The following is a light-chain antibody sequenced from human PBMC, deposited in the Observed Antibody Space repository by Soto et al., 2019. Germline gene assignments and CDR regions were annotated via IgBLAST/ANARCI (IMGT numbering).Light chain of an antibody. CDR3: MQGTHWPRS. CDR1: QSLVHSDGNTY. Sequence: VVVTQSPLSLPVIFGQPASISCRSSQSLVHSDGNTYLNWFQQRPGQSPSRLIYKVSERDSGVPDRFSGSGSGTNFALQISRVDAEAVGVYFCMQGTHWPRSFDEGTKVVTK. CDR2: KVS. V-gene: IGKV2-30*02. J-gene: IGKJ4*01.